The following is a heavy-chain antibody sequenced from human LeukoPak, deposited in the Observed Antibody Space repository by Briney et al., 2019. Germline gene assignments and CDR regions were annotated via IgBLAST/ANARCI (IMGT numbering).Heavy chain of an antibody. CDR2: ISGSGGST. D-gene: IGHD5-24*01. CDR1: GFTFSSYA. J-gene: IGHJ5*02. V-gene: IGHV3-23*01. CDR3: GEGWTSMATFYP. Sequence: GGSLRLSCAASGFTFSSYAMSWVRQAPGKGLEWVSAISGSGGSTYYADSVKGRFTISRDNSKNTLYLQMNSLRAEDTAVYYWGEGWTSMATFYPWGQGTLATVSS.